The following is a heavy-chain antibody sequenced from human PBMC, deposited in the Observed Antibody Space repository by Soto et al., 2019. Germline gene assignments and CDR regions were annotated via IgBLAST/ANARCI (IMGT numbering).Heavy chain of an antibody. CDR3: ARGSPRMGALPTY. CDR2: INPNSGGT. D-gene: IGHD1-26*01. Sequence: ASVKVSCKASGYTFTGYYMHWVRQAPGQGLEWMGWINPNSGGTNYAQKFQGRVTMTRDTSMSTAYMELSRLKSDDTAVYYCARGSPRMGALPTYWGQGTLVTVSS. V-gene: IGHV1-2*02. J-gene: IGHJ4*02. CDR1: GYTFTGYY.